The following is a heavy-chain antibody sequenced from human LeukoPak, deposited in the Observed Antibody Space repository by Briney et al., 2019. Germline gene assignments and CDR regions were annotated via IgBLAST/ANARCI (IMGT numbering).Heavy chain of an antibody. Sequence: PSETLSLTCTVSGGSISSGSYYWTWIRQPAGKGREWIGLISTSGNTNYTPSLKSRVTMSVDTSRNQFSLKLTSVTAADAAVYYCARGEGNYFDYWGQGALVTVSS. CDR1: GGSISSGSYY. CDR3: ARGEGNYFDY. CDR2: ISTSGNT. J-gene: IGHJ4*02. V-gene: IGHV4-61*02.